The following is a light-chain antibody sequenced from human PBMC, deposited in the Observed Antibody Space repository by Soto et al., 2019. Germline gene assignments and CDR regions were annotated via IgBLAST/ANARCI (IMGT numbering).Light chain of an antibody. V-gene: IGLV8-61*01. CDR3: LLYIGSGIWV. J-gene: IGLJ3*02. CDR1: SGSVSTSYY. Sequence: QTVVTQGPPFSVSPGGTVTLTCGLSSGSVSTSYYPSWYQQTPGQAPRTLIYNTNTRSSGVPDRFSGSILGNKAALTITGAQVDDESDYCCLLYIGSGIWVFGGGTKLTVL. CDR2: NTN.